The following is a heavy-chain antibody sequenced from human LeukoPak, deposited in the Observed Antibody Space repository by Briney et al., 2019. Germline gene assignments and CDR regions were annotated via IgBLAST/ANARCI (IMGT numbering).Heavy chain of an antibody. Sequence: GGSLRLSCAASGFTFSSYGMHWVRQAPGKGLEWVAVISYDGSNKYYADSVKGRFTISRDNSKNTLYLQMNSLRAEDTAVYYCAKALEVWGKGTLVTVSS. CDR3: AKALEV. CDR1: GFTFSSYG. CDR2: ISYDGSNK. J-gene: IGHJ4*02. V-gene: IGHV3-30*18.